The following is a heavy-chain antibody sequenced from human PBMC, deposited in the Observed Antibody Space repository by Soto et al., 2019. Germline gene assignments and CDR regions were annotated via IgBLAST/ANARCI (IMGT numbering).Heavy chain of an antibody. J-gene: IGHJ3*02. CDR3: ARDKFGTLARGARGFPWGDAFDI. Sequence: ASVKVSCKASGYTFTSYGISWVRQAPGQGLEWMGWIIAYNGNTNYAQKLQGRVTMTTDTSTSTAYMELRSLRSDDTAVYYCARDKFGTLARGARGFPWGDAFDIWGQGTTVTVSS. D-gene: IGHD3-10*01. CDR2: IIAYNGNT. CDR1: GYTFTSYG. V-gene: IGHV1-18*01.